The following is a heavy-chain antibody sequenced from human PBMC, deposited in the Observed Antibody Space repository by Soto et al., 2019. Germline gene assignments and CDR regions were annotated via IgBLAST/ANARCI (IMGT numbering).Heavy chain of an antibody. D-gene: IGHD3-22*01. CDR2: ISGSGGST. J-gene: IGHJ4*02. V-gene: IGHV3-23*01. CDR3: AKDLGMGVYDSSGYYPLDFDY. Sequence: PGGSLRLSCAASGFTFSSYAMSWVRQAPGKGLEWVSAISGSGGSTYYADSVKGRFTISRDNSKNTLYLQMNSLRAEDTAVYYCAKDLGMGVYDSSGYYPLDFDYWGQGTLVTVSS. CDR1: GFTFSSYA.